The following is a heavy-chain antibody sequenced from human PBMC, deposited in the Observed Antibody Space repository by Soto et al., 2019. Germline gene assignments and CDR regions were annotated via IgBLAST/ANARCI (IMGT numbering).Heavy chain of an antibody. D-gene: IGHD6-25*01. CDR2: ISTGGGST. V-gene: IGHV3-23*01. Sequence: EVQLLESGGGLVQPGGSLRLSCAASGFTFSSHVMSWVRQAPGKGLEWVSGISTGGGSTDYADSVKGRFTISRDNSKNTLHLQMKSLRAEDTAVYYCARSREIIASAGSFDYWAQGTLVTVSS. CDR3: ARSREIIASAGSFDY. J-gene: IGHJ4*02. CDR1: GFTFSSHV.